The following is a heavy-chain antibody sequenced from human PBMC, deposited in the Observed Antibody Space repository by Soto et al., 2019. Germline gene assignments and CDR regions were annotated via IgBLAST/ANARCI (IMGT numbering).Heavy chain of an antibody. V-gene: IGHV1-3*01. CDR2: INAGNGNT. Sequence: ASVKVSCKASGYTFTSYAMHWVRQAPGQRLEWMGWINAGNGNTKYSQKFQGRVTMTRDTSTSTAYMELRSLRSDDTAVYYCARDWHYYDSSGSYGMDVWGQGTTVTVS. CDR1: GYTFTSYA. D-gene: IGHD3-22*01. CDR3: ARDWHYYDSSGSYGMDV. J-gene: IGHJ6*02.